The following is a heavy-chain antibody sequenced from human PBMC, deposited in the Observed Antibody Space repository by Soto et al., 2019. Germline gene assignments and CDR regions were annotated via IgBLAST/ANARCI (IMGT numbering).Heavy chain of an antibody. CDR3: ARDRITAAAGTVLIYYYYGMDV. V-gene: IGHV3-30-3*01. CDR1: GFTFSSYA. D-gene: IGHD6-13*01. J-gene: IGHJ6*02. Sequence: PGGSLRLSCAASGFTFSSYAMHWVRQAPGKGLEWVAVISYDGSNKYYADSVKGRFTISRDNSKNTLYLQMNSLRAEDTAVYYCARDRITAAAGTVLIYYYYGMDVWGQGTTVTVSS. CDR2: ISYDGSNK.